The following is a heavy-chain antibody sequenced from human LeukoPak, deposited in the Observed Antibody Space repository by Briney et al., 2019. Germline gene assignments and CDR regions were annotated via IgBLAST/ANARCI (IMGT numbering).Heavy chain of an antibody. J-gene: IGHJ4*02. Sequence: SETLSLTCAVYGGSFSGYYWSWIRQPPGKGLEWIGEINHSGSTNYNPSLKSRVTISVDTSKNQFSLKLSSVTAADTAVYYCARGRYDFWSGYYGCFDYRGQGTLVTVSS. V-gene: IGHV4-34*01. CDR3: ARGRYDFWSGYYGCFDY. CDR1: GGSFSGYY. D-gene: IGHD3-3*01. CDR2: INHSGST.